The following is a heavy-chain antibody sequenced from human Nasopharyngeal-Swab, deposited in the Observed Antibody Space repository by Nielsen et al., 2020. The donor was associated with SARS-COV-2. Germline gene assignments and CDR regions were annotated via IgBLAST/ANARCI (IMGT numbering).Heavy chain of an antibody. D-gene: IGHD6-13*01. CDR3: ARARRGIAGTYFDY. Sequence: WSRQPPGKGLEWISYISSSSISIYYADSVKGRFTISRDNAENSLYLQMNSLRAEDTAVYYCARARRGIAGTYFDYWGQGTLVTVSS. J-gene: IGHJ4*02. V-gene: IGHV3-11*01. CDR2: ISSSSISI.